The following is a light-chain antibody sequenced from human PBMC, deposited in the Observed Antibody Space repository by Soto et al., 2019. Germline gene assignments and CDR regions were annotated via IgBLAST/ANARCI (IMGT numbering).Light chain of an antibody. CDR3: QQRSNWPWT. CDR2: DAS. J-gene: IGKJ1*01. Sequence: ENVLTQSPATLSLYPGERATLSCRASQSVGSSLAWYQQNPGQAPRLFIYDASNRATGIPARFSGSGSGTDFTLTISSLEPEDFAVYYCQQRSNWPWTFGQGTKVDI. V-gene: IGKV3-11*01. CDR1: QSVGSS.